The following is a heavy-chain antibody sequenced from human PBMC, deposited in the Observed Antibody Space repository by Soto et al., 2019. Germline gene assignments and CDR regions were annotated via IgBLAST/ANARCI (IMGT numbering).Heavy chain of an antibody. J-gene: IGHJ5*02. CDR1: GFSLSTSGVG. D-gene: IGHD5-12*01. CDR2: IYWNDDK. CDR3: AHTPGLNGFDP. V-gene: IGHV2-5*01. Sequence: QITLKESGPTLVKPTQTLTLTCTFSGFSLSTSGVGVGWIRQPPGKALEWLALIYWNDDKRYSPSLKSRHTNTKDTSKNQGVLTMTNMDPVHTATYFFAHTPGLNGFDPWGQGTLVTVSS.